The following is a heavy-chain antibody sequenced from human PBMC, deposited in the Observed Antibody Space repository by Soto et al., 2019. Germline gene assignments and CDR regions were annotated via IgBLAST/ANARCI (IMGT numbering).Heavy chain of an antibody. CDR3: ARDYYDILTGYYFGY. CDR1: GFTFSSYA. V-gene: IGHV3-30-3*01. J-gene: IGHJ4*02. Sequence: PGGSLRLSCAASGFTFSSYAMHWVRQAPGKGLEWVAVISYDGSNKYYADSVKGRFTISRDNSKNTLYLQMNSLRAEDTAVYYCARDYYDILTGYYFGYWGQGTLVT. CDR2: ISYDGSNK. D-gene: IGHD3-9*01.